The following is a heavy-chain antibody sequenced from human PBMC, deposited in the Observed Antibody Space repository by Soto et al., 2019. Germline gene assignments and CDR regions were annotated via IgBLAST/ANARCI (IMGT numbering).Heavy chain of an antibody. D-gene: IGHD3-10*01. V-gene: IGHV1-46*01. Sequence: QVQLVQSGAEVKKPGASVKVSCKASGYTFTSYYMHWVRQAPGQGLEWMGIINPSGGSTSYAQKFKARVTMTRDTSTSTVYMELSSLRSEDTAVYDGARVGWGVRFNWFDPWGQGTLVTVST. CDR2: INPSGGST. CDR1: GYTFTSYY. J-gene: IGHJ5*02. CDR3: ARVGWGVRFNWFDP.